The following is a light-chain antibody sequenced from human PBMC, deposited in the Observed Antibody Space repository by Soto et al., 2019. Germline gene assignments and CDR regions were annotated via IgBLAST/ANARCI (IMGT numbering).Light chain of an antibody. CDR1: SSNLGSNS. Sequence: QSVLTQPPSASGTPGQRVTISCSGSSSNLGSNSVNWYQQLPGTAPRLLFYSDNQRPSWVPDRFSASKSGTSASLAISGLQSEDEADYYCSSWDHSLDGPVFGGGTKLTVL. V-gene: IGLV1-44*01. CDR3: SSWDHSLDGPV. CDR2: SDN. J-gene: IGLJ3*02.